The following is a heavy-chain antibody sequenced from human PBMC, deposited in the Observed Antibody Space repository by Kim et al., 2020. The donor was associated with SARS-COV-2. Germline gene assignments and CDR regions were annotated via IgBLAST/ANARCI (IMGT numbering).Heavy chain of an antibody. D-gene: IGHD3-10*01. V-gene: IGHV4-39*01. J-gene: IGHJ4*02. Sequence: NPSLKSRVTISVATSKNQFSLKLSSVTAADTAVYYCASGLLWFGESPFDYWGQGTLVTVSS. CDR3: ASGLLWFGESPFDY.